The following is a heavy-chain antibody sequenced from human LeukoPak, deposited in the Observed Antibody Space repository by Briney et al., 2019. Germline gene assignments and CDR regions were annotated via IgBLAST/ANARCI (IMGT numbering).Heavy chain of an antibody. CDR3: ARGGGLDV. Sequence: GGSLRLSCAASGFTFSSYWMSWVRQAPGKGLEWVANIKQDGSKKNYVDSVKGRFTISRDNAKNSLSLQMNSLRAEDTAVYFCARGGGLDVWGQGATVTVSS. CDR2: IKQDGSKK. V-gene: IGHV3-7*03. J-gene: IGHJ6*02. CDR1: GFTFSSYW. D-gene: IGHD3-16*01.